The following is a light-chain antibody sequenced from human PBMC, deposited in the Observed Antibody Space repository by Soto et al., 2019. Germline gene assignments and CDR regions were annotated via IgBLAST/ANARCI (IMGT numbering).Light chain of an antibody. CDR2: AAS. CDR1: QGISNY. Sequence: DIQMTQSPSSLSASVGDRVTITCRASQGISNYLAWYQQKPGKVPKLLIYAASTLQSGVPSRFSGSGSGTDFTLTISSLQPEDVAVYFCQHFGSSPPVTFGQGTRLEIK. CDR3: QHFGSSPPVT. V-gene: IGKV1-27*01. J-gene: IGKJ5*01.